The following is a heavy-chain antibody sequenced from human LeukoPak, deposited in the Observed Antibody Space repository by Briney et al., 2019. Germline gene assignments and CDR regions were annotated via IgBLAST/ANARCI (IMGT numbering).Heavy chain of an antibody. CDR1: GGTFSSYA. CDR3: ARDPSFSYADY. V-gene: IGHV1-69*04. D-gene: IGHD6-6*01. CDR2: IIPILGIA. Sequence: ASVKVSCKASGGTFSSYAISWVRQARGQGLEWMGRIIPILGIANYAQKFQGRVTITADKSTSTAYMELSSLRSEDTAVYYCARDPSFSYADYWGQGTLVTVSS. J-gene: IGHJ4*02.